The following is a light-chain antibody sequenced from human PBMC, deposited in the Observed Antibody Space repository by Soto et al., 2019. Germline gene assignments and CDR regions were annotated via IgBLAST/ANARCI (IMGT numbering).Light chain of an antibody. CDR2: GAS. CDR3: QQYNNWPLLLT. Sequence: EIVMTQSPATLSVSPGERATLSCRASQSVSSNLAWYQQKPGQAPRLLIYGASTRATCIPARFSGSGSGTEFTLTISSLQSEDFAVYYCQQYNNWPLLLTFGGGTKVEIK. J-gene: IGKJ4*01. V-gene: IGKV3-15*01. CDR1: QSVSSN.